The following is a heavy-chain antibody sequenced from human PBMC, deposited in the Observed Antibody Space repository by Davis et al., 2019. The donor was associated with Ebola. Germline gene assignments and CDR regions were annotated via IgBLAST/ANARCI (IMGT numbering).Heavy chain of an antibody. V-gene: IGHV1-69*04. D-gene: IGHD2-8*01. Sequence: SVKVSCKASGGTFSNYIITWVRQAPGQGLEWMGRIIPIFDIINYAQKFQGRVTITRDTSASTAYMELSSLRSEDTAVYYCARDSVWYRTTFDYWGQGTLVTVSS. CDR1: GGTFSNYI. CDR3: ARDSVWYRTTFDY. J-gene: IGHJ4*02. CDR2: IIPIFDII.